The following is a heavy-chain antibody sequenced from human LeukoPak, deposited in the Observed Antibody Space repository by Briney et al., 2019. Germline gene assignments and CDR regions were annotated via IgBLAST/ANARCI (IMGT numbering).Heavy chain of an antibody. CDR2: IYYSGST. CDR1: GGSISTYY. Sequence: PSETLSLTCTVSGGSISTYYWSWIRQPPGKGLEWIGYIYYSGSTDYNPSLKSRVTISVDTSKNQFSLKLSSVTAADTAVYYCARAPIRYYDILTGRNSNYFDYWGQGTLVTVSS. D-gene: IGHD3-9*01. J-gene: IGHJ4*02. V-gene: IGHV4-59*01. CDR3: ARAPIRYYDILTGRNSNYFDY.